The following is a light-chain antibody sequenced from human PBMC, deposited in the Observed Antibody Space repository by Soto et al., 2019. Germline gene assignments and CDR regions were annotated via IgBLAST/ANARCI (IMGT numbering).Light chain of an antibody. V-gene: IGKV3-15*01. Sequence: EIVVTQSAAALSGCIGERATLSCRAGESISNNLAWYQQKPGQAPRLLIYGAATRAAGIPARFSGRGSGTEFTLTISSLQSEDFAVYYSQQYNNWPGTFGQGTKVDIK. CDR2: GAA. J-gene: IGKJ1*01. CDR1: ESISNN. CDR3: QQYNNWPGT.